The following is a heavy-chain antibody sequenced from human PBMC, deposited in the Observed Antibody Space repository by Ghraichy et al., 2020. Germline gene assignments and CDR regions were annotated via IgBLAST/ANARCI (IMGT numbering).Heavy chain of an antibody. CDR3: ARKLQNTSGWNAFDI. CDR1: GYTFTSYD. D-gene: IGHD6-19*01. V-gene: IGHV1-8*01. Sequence: ASVKVSCKASGYTFTSYDINWVRQATGQVLEWMGWMNPNSGNTVYAQKIQGRVTMTRNTSISTAYMELSSLRSEDTAVYYSARKLQNTSGWNAFDIWGQGTMVTVSS. J-gene: IGHJ3*02. CDR2: MNPNSGNT.